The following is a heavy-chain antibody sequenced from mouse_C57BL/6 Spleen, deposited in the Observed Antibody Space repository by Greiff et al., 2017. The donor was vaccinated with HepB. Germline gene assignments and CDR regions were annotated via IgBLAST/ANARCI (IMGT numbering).Heavy chain of an antibody. D-gene: IGHD1-1*01. CDR1: GYTFTSYW. Sequence: QVQLQQPGAELVRPGSSVKLSCKASGYTFTSYWMDWVKQRPGQGLEWIGNIYPSDSETHYNQKFKDKATLTVDKSSSTAYMPLSSLTSEDSAVYYCARNYYYGSSYWYFDVWGTGTTVTVSS. CDR2: IYPSDSET. CDR3: ARNYYYGSSYWYFDV. V-gene: IGHV1-61*01. J-gene: IGHJ1*03.